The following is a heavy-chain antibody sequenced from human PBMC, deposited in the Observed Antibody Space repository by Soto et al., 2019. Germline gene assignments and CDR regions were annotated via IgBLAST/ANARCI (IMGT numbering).Heavy chain of an antibody. Sequence: ASVKVSCKASGYTFTTYGISWVRQAPGQGLEWMGWISIYSGNTGYAHNLQGRVTITRDTSTSTAYMELRSLRSDDTAVYYCARGDPATYTRLPFDLWGQGTLVTVSS. D-gene: IGHD6-25*01. CDR3: ARGDPATYTRLPFDL. V-gene: IGHV1-18*04. CDR2: ISIYSGNT. CDR1: GYTFTTYG. J-gene: IGHJ4*02.